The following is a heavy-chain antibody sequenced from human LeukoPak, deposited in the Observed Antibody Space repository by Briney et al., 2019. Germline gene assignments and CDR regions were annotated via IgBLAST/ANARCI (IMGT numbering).Heavy chain of an antibody. D-gene: IGHD4-17*01. V-gene: IGHV4-59*08. CDR2: IYYSGST. Sequence: SETLSLTCTVSGGSTSGYYWSWIRQPPGKGLEWIGYIYYSGSTNYNPSLKSRVTISVDTSKNQFSLKLSSVTAADTAVYYCASRMTTVTTYAFDIWGQGTMVTVSS. CDR1: GGSTSGYY. CDR3: ASRMTTVTTYAFDI. J-gene: IGHJ3*02.